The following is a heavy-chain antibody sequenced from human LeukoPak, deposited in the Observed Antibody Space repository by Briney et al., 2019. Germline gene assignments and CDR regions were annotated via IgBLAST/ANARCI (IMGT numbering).Heavy chain of an antibody. CDR1: GFPFHDHD. CDR2: ISHGGGKE. J-gene: IGHJ6*03. V-gene: IGHV3-30*18. CDR3: VKGEGYYYMGV. Sequence: GGSLRLSCATSGFPFHDHDMYWVRQTPGKGLEWVALISHGGGKEHYAESVKGRFTISRDNSKNTLYLQMNRLRAEDTAIYYCVKGEGYYYMGVWGKGTTVTVSS.